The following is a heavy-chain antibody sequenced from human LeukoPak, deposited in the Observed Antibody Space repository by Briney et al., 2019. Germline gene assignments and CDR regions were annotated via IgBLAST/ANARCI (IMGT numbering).Heavy chain of an antibody. Sequence: ASVKVSCKASGYTFADYYMHWVRQAPGQGLEWMGWINPNSGGTHYAQKFQGRVTMTRDTSISTAYMELSRLRSDDTAVYYCARELHSGSYSGDYWGQGTLVTVSS. CDR3: ARELHSGSYSGDY. J-gene: IGHJ4*02. CDR1: GYTFADYY. V-gene: IGHV1-2*02. D-gene: IGHD1-26*01. CDR2: INPNSGGT.